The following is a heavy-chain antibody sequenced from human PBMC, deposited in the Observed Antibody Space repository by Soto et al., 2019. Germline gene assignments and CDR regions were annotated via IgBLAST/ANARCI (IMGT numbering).Heavy chain of an antibody. CDR2: IYHTGNT. D-gene: IGHD2-15*01. J-gene: IGHJ5*02. CDR1: GGSISSGGYY. Sequence: PLETLSLTCAVSGGSISSGGYYWSWIRQHPGKGLEWIGYIYHTGNTRYNPSLKSRVTISVDKPNNQFSLKLTSMTGADTAVYFCATRPPQIVVTLLPFPSWGQGSPVTVSS. V-gene: IGHV4-31*11. CDR3: ATRPPQIVVTLLPFPS.